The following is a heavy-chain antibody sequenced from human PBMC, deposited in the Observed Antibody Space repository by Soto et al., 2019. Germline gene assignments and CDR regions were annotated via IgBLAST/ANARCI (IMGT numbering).Heavy chain of an antibody. CDR1: GFTFSSYA. D-gene: IGHD3-9*01. CDR3: ARVSGYYDILTGYYGPLDY. J-gene: IGHJ4*02. CDR2: ISYDGSNK. V-gene: IGHV3-30-3*01. Sequence: QVQLVESGGGVVQPGRSLRLSCAASGFTFSSYAMHRVRQAPGKGLEWVAVISYDGSNKYYADSVKGRFTISRDNSKNTLYLQMNSLRAEDTAVYYCARVSGYYDILTGYYGPLDYWGQGTLVTVSS.